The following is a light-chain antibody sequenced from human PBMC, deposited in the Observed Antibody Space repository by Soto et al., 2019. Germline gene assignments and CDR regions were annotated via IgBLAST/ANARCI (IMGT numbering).Light chain of an antibody. J-gene: IGLJ1*01. V-gene: IGLV2-14*01. Sequence: QSALTQPASVSASPGQSIAISCTGTSSDIGGYNYVSWYQQHPGKAPKLMIYEVSNRPSGVSNRCSGSKSGDTASLTISGLQPEDEADYYCTSYTSSSTLVFGTGTKVTVL. CDR1: SSDIGGYNY. CDR2: EVS. CDR3: TSYTSSSTLV.